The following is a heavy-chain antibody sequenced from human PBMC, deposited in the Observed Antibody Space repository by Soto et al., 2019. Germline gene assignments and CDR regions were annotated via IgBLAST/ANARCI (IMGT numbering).Heavy chain of an antibody. D-gene: IGHD1-26*01. CDR1: GGSFRSYA. V-gene: IGHV1-69*13. J-gene: IGHJ4*02. CDR3: AGRPHISGSNDIVGKFDC. CDR2: IIPIFRTA. Sequence: GASVKVSCKASGGSFRSYAISWVRQAPGQGLEWMGGIIPIFRTANYARKFQGRVTIRADEFTSTAYMELSSLRSEDTAVYYCAGRPHISGSNDIVGKFDCWGQGTLVTVSS.